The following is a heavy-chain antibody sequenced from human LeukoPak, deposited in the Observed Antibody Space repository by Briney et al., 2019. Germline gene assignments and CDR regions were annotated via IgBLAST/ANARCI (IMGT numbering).Heavy chain of an antibody. Sequence: SETLSLTCAVYGGSFSGYYWSWIRQPPGKGLEWIGEINHSGSTNYNPSLKSRVTISVDTSKDQFSLKLSSVTAADTAVYYCARAYGGKLAWFDPWGQGTLVTVSS. CDR3: ARAYGGKLAWFDP. CDR1: GGSFSGYY. J-gene: IGHJ5*02. CDR2: INHSGST. V-gene: IGHV4-34*01. D-gene: IGHD4-23*01.